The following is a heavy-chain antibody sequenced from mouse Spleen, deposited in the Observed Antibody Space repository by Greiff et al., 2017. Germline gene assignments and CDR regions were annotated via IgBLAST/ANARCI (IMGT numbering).Heavy chain of an antibody. CDR2: IYPGDGDT. D-gene: IGHD3-1*01. Sequence: QVHVKQSGAELVKPGASVKISCKASGYAFSSYWMNWVKQRPGKGLEWIGQIYPGDGDTNYNGKFKGKATLTADKSSSTAYMQLSSLTSEDSAVYFCARSGWDCAMDYWGQGTSVTVSS. J-gene: IGHJ4*01. CDR1: GYAFSSYW. CDR3: ARSGWDCAMDY. V-gene: IGHV1-80*01.